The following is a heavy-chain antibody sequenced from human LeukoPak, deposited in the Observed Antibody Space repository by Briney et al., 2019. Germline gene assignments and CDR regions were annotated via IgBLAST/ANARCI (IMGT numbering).Heavy chain of an antibody. CDR1: GFTVSSNY. V-gene: IGHV3-53*01. CDR2: IGSGGNT. D-gene: IGHD3-10*01. CDR3: AKDFSSGYGSGTIYYYGMDV. Sequence: GGSLRLSCVASGFTVSSNYMGWVRQAPGKGLEWVSSIGSGGNTHYADSVKGRFTISRDNSKNTLYLQMNSLRAEDTAVYYCAKDFSSGYGSGTIYYYGMDVWGQGTTVTVSS. J-gene: IGHJ6*02.